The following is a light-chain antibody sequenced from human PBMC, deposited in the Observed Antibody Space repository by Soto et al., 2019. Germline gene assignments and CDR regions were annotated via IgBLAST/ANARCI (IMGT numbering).Light chain of an antibody. Sequence: IVLTQSPVTLSLSPGDRATLSCRTSQSVSSDLAWYQQKPGQAPRLLIYGASKRATGIPDRFSGSGSGTDFTLTISRLEPEDFAVYYCQQYSSSPSITFGQGTRLEIK. J-gene: IGKJ5*01. CDR3: QQYSSSPSIT. CDR2: GAS. V-gene: IGKV3-20*01. CDR1: QSVSSD.